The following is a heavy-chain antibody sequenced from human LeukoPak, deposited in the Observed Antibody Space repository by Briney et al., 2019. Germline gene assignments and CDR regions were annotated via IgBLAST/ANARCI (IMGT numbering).Heavy chain of an antibody. CDR3: AKDSIKYSSSWSLDY. D-gene: IGHD6-13*01. Sequence: GGSLRLSCAASGFTFSSYAMSWVRQAPGKGLEWVSAISGSGGSTYYADSVKGRFTISRDNSKNTLYLQMNNLRAEDTVVYYCAKDSIKYSSSWSLDYWGQGTLVTVSS. V-gene: IGHV3-23*01. J-gene: IGHJ4*02. CDR2: ISGSGGST. CDR1: GFTFSSYA.